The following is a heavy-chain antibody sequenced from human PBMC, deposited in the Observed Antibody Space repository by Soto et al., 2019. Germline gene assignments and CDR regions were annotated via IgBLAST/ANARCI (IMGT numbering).Heavy chain of an antibody. CDR3: ARRAAAGRSFDY. V-gene: IGHV3-11*01. CDR1: GFTFSDYY. D-gene: IGHD6-13*01. J-gene: IGHJ4*02. CDR2: ISSSGNSI. Sequence: GGSLRLSCAASGFTFSDYYMTWIRQAPGRGLEWVSYISSSGNSIYYADSVRGRFTVSRDNAKNSLFLQMNSLRAEDTAVYYCARRAAAGRSFDYWGLGTLVTVSS.